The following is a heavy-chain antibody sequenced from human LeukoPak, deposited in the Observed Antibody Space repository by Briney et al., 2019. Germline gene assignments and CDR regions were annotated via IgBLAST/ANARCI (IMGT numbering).Heavy chain of an antibody. D-gene: IGHD4-23*01. CDR3: ASRNDYGVNSLLDDY. V-gene: IGHV4-39*07. CDR2: SYYRGST. CDR1: GGSISGINNY. J-gene: IGHJ4*02. Sequence: PSETLSLTCTVSGGSISGINNYWGWIRQTPGKGLGWIGGSYYRGSTYDNASLKSRVTISVDTSKNEFSLKLSSVTAADTVLYYCASRNDYGVNSLLDDYWGQGTLVTVSS.